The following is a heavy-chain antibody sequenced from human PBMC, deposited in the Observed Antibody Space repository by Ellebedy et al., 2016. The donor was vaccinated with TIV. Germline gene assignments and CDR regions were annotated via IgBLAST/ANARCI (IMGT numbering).Heavy chain of an antibody. J-gene: IGHJ4*02. V-gene: IGHV3-30*04. D-gene: IGHD2-15*01. CDR3: TRNLGHYLLSD. Sequence: GESLKISXAASGFTFGSYAMHWVRQAPGKGLEWVALISYDGTNKYYADSVKGRFTISRDNAKNSLYLQMNSLRVEDTAVYYCTRNLGHYLLSDWGQGSLVTVSS. CDR2: ISYDGTNK. CDR1: GFTFGSYA.